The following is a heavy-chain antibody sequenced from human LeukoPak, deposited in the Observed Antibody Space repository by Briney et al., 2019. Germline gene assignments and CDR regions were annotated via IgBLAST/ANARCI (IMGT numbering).Heavy chain of an antibody. V-gene: IGHV4-61*03. J-gene: IGHJ4*02. D-gene: IGHD2-8*01. CDR3: AKWAPGSRHFDL. CDR1: GGSISSSSNY. CDR2: IFHTGST. Sequence: SEILSLTCTVSGGSISSSSNYWGWIRQPPGKGLEWIGYIFHTGSTHYNPFLMSRVTMSMDTSKNHFSLQLTSVTAADTAVYYCAKWAPGSRHFDLWGQGTLVTVSS.